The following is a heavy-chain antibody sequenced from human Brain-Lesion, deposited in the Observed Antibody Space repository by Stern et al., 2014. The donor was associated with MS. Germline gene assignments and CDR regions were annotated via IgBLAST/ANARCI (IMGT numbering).Heavy chain of an antibody. Sequence: QLLESGGGFVQPGGSLRLSCAASGFRFSSYAMSWVRQTPGKGLEWVSGISASGGSKYYADSVKGRFSISRDKSKNTLFLQMNSLRAEDTAVYYCAKGVWGSYLNAFDMWGQGTMVTVSS. CDR3: AKGVWGSYLNAFDM. CDR1: GFRFSSYA. J-gene: IGHJ3*02. V-gene: IGHV3-23*01. D-gene: IGHD3-16*02. CDR2: ISASGGSK.